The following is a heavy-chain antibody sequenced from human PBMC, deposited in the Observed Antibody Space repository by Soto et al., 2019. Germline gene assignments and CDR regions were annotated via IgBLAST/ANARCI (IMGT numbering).Heavy chain of an antibody. CDR3: ARHLTYDSSGPNLDY. CDR1: GYSFTSYW. CDR2: IDPSYSYT. Sequence: KVSVKGSGYSFTSYWISWVRHMPGKGLEWMGRIDPSYSYTNYSPSFQGHVTISADKSISTAYLQWSSLKASDTAMYYCARHLTYDSSGPNLDYWGRGTLVTVSS. J-gene: IGHJ4*02. D-gene: IGHD3-22*01. V-gene: IGHV5-10-1*01.